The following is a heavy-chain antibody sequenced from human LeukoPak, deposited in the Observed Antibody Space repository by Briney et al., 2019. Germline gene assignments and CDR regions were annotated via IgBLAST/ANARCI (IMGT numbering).Heavy chain of an antibody. D-gene: IGHD4-17*01. Sequence: VGSLRLSCAASGFTFSSYEMNWVRQAPGKGLEWVSYISSSGSTIYYADSVKGRFTISRDNAKNSLYLQMNSLRAEDTAVYYCARGHNYGDFDYWGQGTLVTVSS. CDR3: ARGHNYGDFDY. J-gene: IGHJ4*02. V-gene: IGHV3-48*03. CDR1: GFTFSSYE. CDR2: ISSSGSTI.